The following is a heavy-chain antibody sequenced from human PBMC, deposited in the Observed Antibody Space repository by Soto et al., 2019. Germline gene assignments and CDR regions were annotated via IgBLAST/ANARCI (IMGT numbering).Heavy chain of an antibody. Sequence: ASVKVSCKASGYTFTSYDINWVRQATGQGLEWMGWMNPNSGNTGYAQKFQGRVTMTRNTSISTAYMELSSLRSEDTAVYYCARVQRDDFWSGYYYDWFDPWGQGTLVTVSS. CDR3: ARVQRDDFWSGYYYDWFDP. D-gene: IGHD3-3*01. J-gene: IGHJ5*02. CDR1: GYTFTSYD. CDR2: MNPNSGNT. V-gene: IGHV1-8*01.